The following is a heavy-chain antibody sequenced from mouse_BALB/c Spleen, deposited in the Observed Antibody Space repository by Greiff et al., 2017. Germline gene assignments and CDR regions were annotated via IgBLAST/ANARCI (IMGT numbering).Heavy chain of an antibody. J-gene: IGHJ4*01. D-gene: IGHD1-1*01. CDR3: ARYSSAYAMDY. CDR1: GYSITSDYA. Sequence: VQLKESGPGLVKPSQSLSLTCTVTGYSITSDYAWNWIRQFPGNKLEWMGYISYSGSTSYNPSLKSRISITRDTSKNQFFLQLNSVTTEDTATYYCARYSSAYAMDYWGQGTSVTVSS. V-gene: IGHV3-2*02. CDR2: ISYSGST.